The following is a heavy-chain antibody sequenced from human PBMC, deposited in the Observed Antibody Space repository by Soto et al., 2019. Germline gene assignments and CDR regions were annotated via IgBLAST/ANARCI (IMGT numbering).Heavy chain of an antibody. D-gene: IGHD3-10*01. CDR1: GGSISSSSYY. V-gene: IGHV4-39*01. CDR3: ARPIYCSGSYFWFDP. CDR2: IYYSGST. Sequence: QLQLQESGPGLVKPSETLSLTCTVSGGSISSSSYYWGWIRQPPGKGLEWIGSIYYSGSTYYNPSLKSRVTISVDTSKNQFSLKLSSVTAADTAVYYCARPIYCSGSYFWFDPWGQGTLVTVSS. J-gene: IGHJ5*02.